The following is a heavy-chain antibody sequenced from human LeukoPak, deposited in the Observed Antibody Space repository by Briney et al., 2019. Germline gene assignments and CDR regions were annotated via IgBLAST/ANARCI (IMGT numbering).Heavy chain of an antibody. CDR2: MNPNSGNT. J-gene: IGHJ4*02. D-gene: IGHD3-9*01. V-gene: IGHV1-8*03. Sequence: ASVKVSCKASGYTFTGYYMNWVRQAPGQGLEWMGWMNPNSGNTGYAQKFQGRVTITRNTSISTAYMELSSLRSEDTAVYYCARAPVRYFDWLSTYYFDYWGQGTLVTVSS. CDR3: ARAPVRYFDWLSTYYFDY. CDR1: GYTFTGYY.